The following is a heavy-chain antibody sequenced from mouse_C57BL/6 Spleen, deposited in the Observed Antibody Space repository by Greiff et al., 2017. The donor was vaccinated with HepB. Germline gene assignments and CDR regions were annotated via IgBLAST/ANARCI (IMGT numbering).Heavy chain of an antibody. CDR2: IYPRSGNT. Sequence: QVQLQQSGAELARPGASVKLSCKASGYTFTSYGISWVKQRTGQGLEWIGEIYPRSGNTYYNEKFKGKATLTADKSSSTAYMELRSLTSEDSAVYFCARNWALYYFDYWGQGTTLTVSS. V-gene: IGHV1-81*01. D-gene: IGHD4-1*01. J-gene: IGHJ2*01. CDR3: ARNWALYYFDY. CDR1: GYTFTSYG.